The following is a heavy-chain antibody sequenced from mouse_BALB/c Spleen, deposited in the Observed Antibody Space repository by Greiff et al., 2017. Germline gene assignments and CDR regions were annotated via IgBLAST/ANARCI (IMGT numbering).Heavy chain of an antibody. D-gene: IGHD1-1*01. Sequence: DVMLVESGGGLVQPGGSRKLSCAASGFTFSSFGMHWVRQAPEKGLEWVAYISSGSSTTYYADTVKGRFTITRDNPKNTLFLQMTSLRSEDAAMYYCAREGYYGSRYFGYWGQGTTLTVSS. CDR3: AREGYYGSRYFGY. J-gene: IGHJ2*01. CDR2: ISSGSSTT. CDR1: GFTFSSFG. V-gene: IGHV5-17*02.